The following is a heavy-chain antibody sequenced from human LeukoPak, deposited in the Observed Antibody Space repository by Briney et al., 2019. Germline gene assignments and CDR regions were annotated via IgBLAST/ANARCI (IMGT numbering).Heavy chain of an antibody. Sequence: PSETLSLTCALYGGSFSGYYWSWIRQPPGKGLEWIGEINHSGSTNYNPSLKSRVTISVDTSKNQFSLKLSSVTAADTAVYYCARTPNDFWSGYWFDYWGQGTLVTVSS. D-gene: IGHD3-3*01. V-gene: IGHV4-34*01. CDR2: INHSGST. J-gene: IGHJ4*02. CDR3: ARTPNDFWSGYWFDY. CDR1: GGSFSGYY.